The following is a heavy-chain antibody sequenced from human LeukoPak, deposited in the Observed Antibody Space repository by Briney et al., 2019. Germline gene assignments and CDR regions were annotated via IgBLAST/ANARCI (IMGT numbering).Heavy chain of an antibody. V-gene: IGHV3-33*06. CDR1: GFTFSSYG. D-gene: IGHD2-21*02. CDR2: IWYDGSNK. Sequence: PGGSLRLSCAASGFTFSSYGMHWVRQAPGKGLEWVAVIWYDGSNKYYADSVMGRFTISRDNSKNTLYLQMNSLRAEDTAVYYCAKGDCGGDCYSLFYWYFDLWGRGTLVTVSS. J-gene: IGHJ2*01. CDR3: AKGDCGGDCYSLFYWYFDL.